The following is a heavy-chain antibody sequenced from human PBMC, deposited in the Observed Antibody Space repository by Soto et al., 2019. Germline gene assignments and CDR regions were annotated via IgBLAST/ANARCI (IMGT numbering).Heavy chain of an antibody. CDR2: ISAYNGNT. D-gene: IGHD5-12*01. Sequence: QVQLVQSGAEVKKPGASVKVSCKASGYTFTSYGISWVRQAPGQGLEWMGWISAYNGNTNYAQKLQGRVTMTTDTSTSTAYMELMSLRSDDTAVYYCARGWLSWLRSGHYYYYMDVWGKGTTVTVSS. CDR3: ARGWLSWLRSGHYYYYMDV. CDR1: GYTFTSYG. V-gene: IGHV1-18*01. J-gene: IGHJ6*03.